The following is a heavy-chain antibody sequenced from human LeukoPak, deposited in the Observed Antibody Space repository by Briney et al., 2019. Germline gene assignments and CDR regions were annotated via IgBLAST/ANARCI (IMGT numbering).Heavy chain of an antibody. J-gene: IGHJ4*02. CDR3: ARDGGYSYGHVFDY. Sequence: SETLSLTCTVSGGSISSSSYYWGWIRQPPGKGLEWIGSIYYSGSTYYHPSLKSRVTISVDTSKNQFSLKLSSVTAADTAVYYCARDGGYSYGHVFDYWGQGTLVTVSS. V-gene: IGHV4-39*07. CDR1: GGSISSSSYY. D-gene: IGHD5-18*01. CDR2: IYYSGST.